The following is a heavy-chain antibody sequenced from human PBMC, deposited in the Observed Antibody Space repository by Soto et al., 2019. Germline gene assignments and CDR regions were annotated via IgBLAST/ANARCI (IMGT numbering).Heavy chain of an antibody. CDR1: GFTFSSYA. Sequence: EVQLLESGGGLVQPGGSLRLSCAASGFTFSSYAMRWVRQAPGKGLEWVSAISGSGDSTYYADSVKGRFTVSRDTSKNTLYLQMNSLRAEDTAVYYCARRGSGSYSDYGGQGTLVTVSS. J-gene: IGHJ4*02. CDR3: ARRGSGSYSDY. CDR2: ISGSGDST. V-gene: IGHV3-23*01. D-gene: IGHD1-26*01.